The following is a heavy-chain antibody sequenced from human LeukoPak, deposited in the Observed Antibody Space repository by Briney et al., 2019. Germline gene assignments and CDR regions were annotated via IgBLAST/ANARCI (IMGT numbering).Heavy chain of an antibody. CDR3: ARQSRDGSKTRGYYFDS. CDR2: IYPADSDT. J-gene: IGHJ4*02. V-gene: IGHV5-51*01. D-gene: IGHD3-10*01. Sequence: GESLKISCRGSGYSFSFYWIAWVRQMPGKGLESMGIIYPADSDTTYSPSFEGQVTISADKSIDTVYLQWGSLKASDTATYYCARQSRDGSKTRGYYFDSWGQGTLVTVSS. CDR1: GYSFSFYW.